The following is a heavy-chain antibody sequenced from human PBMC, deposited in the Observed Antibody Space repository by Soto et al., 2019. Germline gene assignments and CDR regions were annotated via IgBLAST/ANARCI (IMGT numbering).Heavy chain of an antibody. CDR3: VRGASLNFDY. CDR2: VNWNGGST. D-gene: IGHD1-26*01. J-gene: IGHJ4*02. Sequence: EVQLVESGGGVLRPGGSLRLSCAASGFTFDDYGMSWARQAPGKGLEWVSGVNWNGGSTGYADSMKGQFTISRDNAKNSLYLQMNSLRAEDTAFYYCVRGASLNFDYWGQGTLVTVSS. V-gene: IGHV3-20*04. CDR1: GFTFDDYG.